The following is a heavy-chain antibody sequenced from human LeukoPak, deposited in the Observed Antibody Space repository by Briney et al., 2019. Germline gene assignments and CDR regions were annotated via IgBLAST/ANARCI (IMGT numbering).Heavy chain of an antibody. Sequence: PGGSLRLSCSASGFTVSSSYMSWVRQAPGKGLEWVSVIYSGGSTYYADSVKGRFTISRDNSKNTLYLQMNSLRIEDTAVYYCARDRRESTKPNDAFDIWGQGTMVTVSS. D-gene: IGHD1-1*01. CDR3: ARDRRESTKPNDAFDI. J-gene: IGHJ3*02. CDR1: GFTVSSSY. CDR2: IYSGGST. V-gene: IGHV3-53*01.